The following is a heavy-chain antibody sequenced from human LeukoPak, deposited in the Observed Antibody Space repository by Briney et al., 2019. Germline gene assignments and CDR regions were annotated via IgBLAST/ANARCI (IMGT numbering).Heavy chain of an antibody. D-gene: IGHD1-26*01. CDR3: ARVVGSGSYIHIDY. V-gene: IGHV1-69*04. J-gene: IGHJ4*02. CDR2: IIPILGIA. Sequence: GSSVKVSCKASGGTFSSYAISWVRQAPGQGLEWMGRIIPILGIANYATKLQGRVTITADKSTSTAYMELSRLRSEDTAVYYCARVVGSGSYIHIDYWGQGTLVTVSS. CDR1: GGTFSSYA.